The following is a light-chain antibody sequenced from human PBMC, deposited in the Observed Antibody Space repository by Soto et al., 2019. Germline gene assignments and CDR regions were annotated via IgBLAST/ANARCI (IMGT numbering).Light chain of an antibody. CDR3: QQYNSWPPRYT. J-gene: IGKJ2*01. V-gene: IGKV3-15*01. CDR1: QSVSRA. CDR2: DSS. Sequence: DIVLTQSPATLSVSPGESATLSCRASQSVSRALAWYQHVPGQAPRLLIYDSSTRATGVPARFSGSGSGTRFTLNISSMQSEDFAVYYCQQYNSWPPRYTFGQGTKLQ.